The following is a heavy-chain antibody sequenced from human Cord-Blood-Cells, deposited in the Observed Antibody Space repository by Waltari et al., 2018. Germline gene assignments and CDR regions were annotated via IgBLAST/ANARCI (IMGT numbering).Heavy chain of an antibody. CDR1: GLPFSSYR. D-gene: IGHD7-27*01. CDR2: ISSSSYI. V-gene: IGHV3-21*01. J-gene: IGHJ4*02. Sequence: EVQLVESGGGLVKPGGSLRLSCAASGLPFSSYRMNWVRQAPGKGLEWVSSISSSSYIYYADSVKGRFTISRDNAKNSLYLQMNSLRAEDTAVYYCARKGLGIEFYFDYWGQGTLVTVSS. CDR3: ARKGLGIEFYFDY.